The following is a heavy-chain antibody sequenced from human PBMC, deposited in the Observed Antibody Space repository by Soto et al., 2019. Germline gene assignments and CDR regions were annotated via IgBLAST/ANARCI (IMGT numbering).Heavy chain of an antibody. CDR2: INTRGETR. CDR3: ARSGTPLSEILDY. D-gene: IGHD1-7*01. V-gene: IGHV3-11*01. J-gene: IGHJ4*01. Sequence: QVQLVESGGGLVKPGESLRLSCAASGFTFSNYYMNWIRQAPGQGLEWLSFINTRGETRYIADSIRGRFTFSRDNARRLLYLQMNRLRAEDSALYYCARSGTPLSEILDYWGHGTLVTVSS. CDR1: GFTFSNYY.